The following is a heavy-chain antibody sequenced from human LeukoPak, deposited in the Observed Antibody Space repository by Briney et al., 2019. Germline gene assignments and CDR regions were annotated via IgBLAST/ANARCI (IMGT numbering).Heavy chain of an antibody. J-gene: IGHJ4*02. CDR3: ARHLGAAMVSPLGH. CDR2: IYPGDSDT. CDR1: GYSVTSYW. Sequence: GESLKISCKGSGYSVTSYWIAWVRQIPGKGLEWIGIIYPGDSDTRYSPSFQGQVTISADRSITTAYVQWSSLQAPDTAMYYCARHLGAAMVSPLGHWGQGTLVTVSS. D-gene: IGHD5-18*01. V-gene: IGHV5-51*01.